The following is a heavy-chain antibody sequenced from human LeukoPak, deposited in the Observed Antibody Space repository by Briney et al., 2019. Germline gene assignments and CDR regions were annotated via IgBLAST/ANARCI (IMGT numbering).Heavy chain of an antibody. CDR2: ISSSSSYI. CDR1: AFTFSSYS. D-gene: IGHD5-24*01. J-gene: IGHJ3*02. Sequence: GGSLRLSCAASAFTFSSYSMNWVRHAPGQGLEWVSSISSSSSYIYYADSVKGRFTISRDNAKNSLYLQMNSLRAEDTAVYYCARSRVATITDAFDIWGQGTMVTASS. CDR3: ARSRVATITDAFDI. V-gene: IGHV3-21*04.